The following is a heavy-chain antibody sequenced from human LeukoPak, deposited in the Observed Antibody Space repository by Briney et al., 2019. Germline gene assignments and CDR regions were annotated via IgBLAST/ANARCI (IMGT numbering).Heavy chain of an antibody. V-gene: IGHV3-7*04. CDR1: GFTFSDYR. Sequence: QSGGSLRLSCAVFGFTFSDYRMSWVRQAPGKGLQWVANIKEDGSVKYYVDSVKGRFTISRDNAKNSLYLQMNSLRAEDTAVYYCARVAAAWKHFDPWGQGTLVTVSS. J-gene: IGHJ5*02. CDR2: IKEDGSVK. D-gene: IGHD6-13*01. CDR3: ARVAAAWKHFDP.